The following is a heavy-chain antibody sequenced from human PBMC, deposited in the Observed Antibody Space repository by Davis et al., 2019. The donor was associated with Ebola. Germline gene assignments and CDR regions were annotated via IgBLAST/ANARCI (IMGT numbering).Heavy chain of an antibody. V-gene: IGHV3-15*01. CDR3: TTRWWLARGYGMDV. J-gene: IGHJ6*02. D-gene: IGHD2-15*01. Sequence: PGGSLRLSCAASGFTFSNAWMSWVRQAPGKGLEWVGRIKSKTDGGTTDYAAPVKGRFTISRDDSKNTLYLQMNSLKTEDTAVYYCTTRWWLARGYGMDVWGQGTTVTVSS. CDR2: IKSKTDGGTT. CDR1: GFTFSNAW.